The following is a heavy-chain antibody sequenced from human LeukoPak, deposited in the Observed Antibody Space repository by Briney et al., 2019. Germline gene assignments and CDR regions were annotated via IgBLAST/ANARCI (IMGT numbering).Heavy chain of an antibody. J-gene: IGHJ5*02. V-gene: IGHV4-30-4*07. D-gene: IGHD3-10*01. CDR3: ARESNYYGSGTGWFDP. CDR2: FYYSGST. CDR1: GGSISRGGYS. Sequence: TLSLTCAVSGGSISRGGYSWSWIRQPPGKGLEWIGYFYYSGSTYYNPSLKSRVTISLDTSKNQLSLKLSSVTAADTAVYYCARESNYYGSGTGWFDPWGQGTLVTVSS.